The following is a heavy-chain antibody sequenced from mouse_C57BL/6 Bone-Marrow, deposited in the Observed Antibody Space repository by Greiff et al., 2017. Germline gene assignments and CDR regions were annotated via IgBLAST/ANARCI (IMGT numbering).Heavy chain of an antibody. V-gene: IGHV1-58*01. D-gene: IGHD1-1*01. CDR1: GYTFTSYG. CDR2: IYIGNGYT. J-gene: IGHJ3*01. Sequence: VQLQQSGAELVRPGSSVKMSCKTSGYTFTSYGINWVKQRPGQGLEWIGYIYIGNGYTEYNEKFKGKATLTSDTSSSTAYMQLSSLTSEDSAIYFWASSSHYYGSSTGAYWGQGTLVTVSA. CDR3: ASSSHYYGSSTGAY.